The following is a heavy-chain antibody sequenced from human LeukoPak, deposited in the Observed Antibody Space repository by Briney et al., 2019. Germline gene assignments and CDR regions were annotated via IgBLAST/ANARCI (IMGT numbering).Heavy chain of an antibody. CDR1: GFTSSDYY. CDR2: ISSSGSTI. Sequence: GGSLRLSCAASGFTSSDYYMSWVRQAPGKGLEWVSYISSSGSTIYYADSVKGRFTISRDKAKNSLYLQMNSLRAEDPAVYYCARRNGRLDYYYMDVWGKGTTVTVSS. D-gene: IGHD1-1*01. J-gene: IGHJ6*03. V-gene: IGHV3-11*04. CDR3: ARRNGRLDYYYMDV.